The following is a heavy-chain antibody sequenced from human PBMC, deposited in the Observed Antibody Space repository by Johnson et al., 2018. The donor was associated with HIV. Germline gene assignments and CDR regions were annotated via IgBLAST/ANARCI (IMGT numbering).Heavy chain of an antibody. V-gene: IGHV3-30*18. D-gene: IGHD3-10*02. J-gene: IGHJ3*02. CDR3: AKDQWMFDI. Sequence: QVQLVESGGGVVQPGGSLRLSCAASGFTFSSYGMHWVRQAPGKGLEWVAVISYNGSNKYYADSVKGRFTISRDNSKNTLYLQMNSLRAEDTALYYCAKDQWMFDIWGQGTMVTVSS. CDR1: GFTFSSYG. CDR2: ISYNGSNK.